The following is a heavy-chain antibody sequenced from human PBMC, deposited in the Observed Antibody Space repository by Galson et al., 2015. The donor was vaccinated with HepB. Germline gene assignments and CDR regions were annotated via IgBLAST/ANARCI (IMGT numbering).Heavy chain of an antibody. Sequence: SLRLSCAASGFTFSSYGMSWVRQAPGKGLEWVSTISGRGGTTYYADSVKGRFTISRDNSKNTLYLQMNSLRSEDTAVYHCARGVLLWDGPDCWGQGTLVTVSS. D-gene: IGHD3-10*01. CDR2: ISGRGGTT. CDR3: ARGVLLWDGPDC. V-gene: IGHV3-23*01. CDR1: GFTFSSYG. J-gene: IGHJ4*02.